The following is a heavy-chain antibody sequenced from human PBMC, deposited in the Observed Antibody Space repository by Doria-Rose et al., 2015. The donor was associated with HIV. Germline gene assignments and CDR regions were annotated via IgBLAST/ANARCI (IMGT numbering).Heavy chain of an antibody. Sequence: QVQLQESGGGVVQPGRSLRLSCAASGFTFSSYAIHWVRQAPGKGLEWVAIISYDGRNKYYEDSVKGRFAISRDNSKNTLYLQMNSLRTEDTAVYFCVREAGGVYSESFLGAFDIWGQGTRVTVSP. V-gene: IGHV3-30*03. CDR1: GFTFSSYA. J-gene: IGHJ3*02. D-gene: IGHD1-26*01. CDR2: ISYDGRNK. CDR3: VREAGGVYSESFLGAFDI.